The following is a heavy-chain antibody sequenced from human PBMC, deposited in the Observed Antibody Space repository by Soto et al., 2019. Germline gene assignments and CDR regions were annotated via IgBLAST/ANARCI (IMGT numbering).Heavy chain of an antibody. CDR1: GFTFSSHA. V-gene: IGHV3-30-3*01. CDR2: ISSDGSNK. D-gene: IGHD1-26*01. Sequence: QVQLVESGGGVVQPGRSLRLSCAVSGFTFSSHAMHWVRQAPGKGLEWVTLISSDGSNKYYADSVKGRFTTSRDNXMHARDLQMNSLRVEDTAVYYCARDDEGGSDCDLGYWGQGALVTVSS. J-gene: IGHJ4*02. CDR3: ARDDEGGSDCDLGY.